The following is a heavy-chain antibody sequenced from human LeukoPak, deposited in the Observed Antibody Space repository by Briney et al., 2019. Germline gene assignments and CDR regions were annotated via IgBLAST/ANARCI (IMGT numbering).Heavy chain of an antibody. D-gene: IGHD2-2*01. CDR2: IWDNGNNK. CDR3: AKGGHCTSTSCYYFDS. Sequence: PGSSLRLPCAASGFTFSNSDMHWVRQAPGKGLEWVAVIWDNGNNKYYGDSVNGRFTISRDNSKNTLHLQMNSLRPEDSAIYYCAKGGHCTSTSCYYFDSWGQGALVTVSA. J-gene: IGHJ4*02. V-gene: IGHV3-33*06. CDR1: GFTFSNSD.